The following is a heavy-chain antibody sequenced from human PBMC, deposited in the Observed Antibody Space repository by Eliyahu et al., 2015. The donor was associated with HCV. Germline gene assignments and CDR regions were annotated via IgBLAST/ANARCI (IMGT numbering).Heavy chain of an antibody. V-gene: IGHV3-30*03. CDR2: TSYDGSNK. D-gene: IGHD6-13*01. J-gene: IGHJ6*02. Sequence: QVQLVESGGGVVQPGXSLRLSCVASGXTFSSYGMHWVRQAPGKGLEWVAITSYDGSNKYYADSVKGRFTISRDNSKNTLYLEMNSLRLDDTAVYYCARSVRSSPGDIWGQGTTVTVSS. CDR3: ARSVRSSPGDI. CDR1: GXTFSSYG.